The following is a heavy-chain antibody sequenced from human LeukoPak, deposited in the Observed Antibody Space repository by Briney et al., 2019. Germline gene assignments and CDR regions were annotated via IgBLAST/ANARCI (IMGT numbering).Heavy chain of an antibody. Sequence: GGSLRLSCAASGFTFSSYAMHWVRQAPGKGLEWVAVISYDGSNKYYADSMKGRFTISRDNSKNTLYLQMNSLRAEDTAVYYCARDRLGYDILTGSPYGMDVWGQGTTVTVSS. CDR3: ARDRLGYDILTGSPYGMDV. CDR1: GFTFSSYA. J-gene: IGHJ6*02. D-gene: IGHD3-9*01. CDR2: ISYDGSNK. V-gene: IGHV3-30-3*01.